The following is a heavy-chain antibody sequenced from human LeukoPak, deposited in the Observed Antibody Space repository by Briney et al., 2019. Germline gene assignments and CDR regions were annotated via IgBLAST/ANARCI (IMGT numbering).Heavy chain of an antibody. CDR1: GYTFTNYG. J-gene: IGHJ3*02. CDR2: ISAYNGNT. Sequence: ASVKVSCKTSGYTFTNYGLTWVRQAPGQGLEWMGWISAYNGNTNYAQKFQGRVTMTTDTSTSTAYMELRSLRSDDTAVYYCASRVMVRDAFDIWGQGTMVTVSS. D-gene: IGHD3-10*01. CDR3: ASRVMVRDAFDI. V-gene: IGHV1-18*01.